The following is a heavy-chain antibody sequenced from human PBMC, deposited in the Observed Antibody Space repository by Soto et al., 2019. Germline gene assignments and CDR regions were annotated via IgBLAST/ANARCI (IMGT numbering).Heavy chain of an antibody. D-gene: IGHD3-9*01. J-gene: IGHJ4*02. V-gene: IGHV1-3*01. CDR3: ARGLRYFDWSLDY. CDR1: GYTFTSYA. Sequence: QVQLVQSGAEVKKPGASVKVSCKASGYTFTSYAMHWVRQAPGQRREWMGWINAGNGNTQYSQKFQGRVTITRDTSASTAYMELSSLRSEDTAVYYCARGLRYFDWSLDYWGQGTLVTVSS. CDR2: INAGNGNT.